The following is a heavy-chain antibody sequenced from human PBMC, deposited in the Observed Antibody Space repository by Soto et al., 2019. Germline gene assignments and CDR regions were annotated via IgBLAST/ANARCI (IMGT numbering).Heavy chain of an antibody. CDR2: IYHSGST. CDR1: GGSISSGGYS. CDR3: ARVPGR. J-gene: IGHJ2*01. Sequence: QLQLQESGSELVKPSQPLSLTCAVSGGSISSGGYSWSWIRQPPGKGLEWFGYIYHSGSTYHNPSLKRRVTISVDRSKNQFSLQLSSVTAADTAVYYCARVPGRWGRGTLVTVSS. V-gene: IGHV4-30-2*01.